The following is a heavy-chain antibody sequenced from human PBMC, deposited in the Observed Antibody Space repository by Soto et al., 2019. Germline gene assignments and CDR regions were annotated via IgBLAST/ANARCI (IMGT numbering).Heavy chain of an antibody. D-gene: IGHD3-9*01. CDR2: IYYSGST. Sequence: PSETLSLTCTVSGGSISSYYWSWIRQPPGKGLEWIGYIYYSGSTNYNPSLKSRVTISVDTSKNQFSLKLSSVTAADTAVYYCARDAGYYVLGCYYGMDVWGQGTTVTVSS. V-gene: IGHV4-59*01. CDR1: GGSISSYY. J-gene: IGHJ6*02. CDR3: ARDAGYYVLGCYYGMDV.